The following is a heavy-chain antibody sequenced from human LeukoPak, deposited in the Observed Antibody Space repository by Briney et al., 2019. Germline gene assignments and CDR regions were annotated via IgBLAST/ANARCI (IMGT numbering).Heavy chain of an antibody. V-gene: IGHV3-23*01. CDR1: GFSFSTHD. J-gene: IGHJ2*01. CDR2: ISRSGDGT. Sequence: GGSLRLSCAASGFSFSTHDMSWVRQAPGKGLEWVSAISRSGDGTTYADSVKGRFTISRDSSKNTLFLQMNSLRAEDTAVYYCARAVGQWYFDLWGRGSLVTVSS. CDR3: ARAVGQWYFDL.